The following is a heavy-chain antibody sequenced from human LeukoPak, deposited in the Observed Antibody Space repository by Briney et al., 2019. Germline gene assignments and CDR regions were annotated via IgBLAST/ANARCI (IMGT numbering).Heavy chain of an antibody. D-gene: IGHD3-22*01. V-gene: IGHV3-23*01. Sequence: GGSLRLSCAASGFTFSSYAMSWVRQAPGKGLEWVSAIRGSGGSTYYADSVKGRFTISRDNSKNTLYLQMNSLRAEDTAVYYCAKTYYYDSSGHFDYWGQGTLVTVSS. CDR1: GFTFSSYA. J-gene: IGHJ4*02. CDR2: IRGSGGST. CDR3: AKTYYYDSSGHFDY.